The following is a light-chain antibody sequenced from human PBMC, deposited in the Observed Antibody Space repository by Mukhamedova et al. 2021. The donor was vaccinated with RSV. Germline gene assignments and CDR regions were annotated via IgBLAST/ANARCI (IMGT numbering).Light chain of an antibody. Sequence: WYQRRVHGNPPNLLIYGASTLETGVPSRFSGSGSGTDFTFTISSLQPEDFATYYCQQCKTYPLTFGGGTKVEIK. CDR2: GAS. J-gene: IGKJ4*01. CDR3: QQCKTYPLT. V-gene: IGKV1-13*02.